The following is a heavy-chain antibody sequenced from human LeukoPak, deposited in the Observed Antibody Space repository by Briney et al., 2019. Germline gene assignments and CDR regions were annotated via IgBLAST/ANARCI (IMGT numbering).Heavy chain of an antibody. CDR3: AKLGSFGVVIKYYYHGMDV. Sequence: PGGSLRLSCAASGFTFSSYAMSWVRQAPGKGLEWVSAISGSGGSTYYADSVKGRFTISRDNSKNTLYLQMNSLRAEDTAVYYCAKLGSFGVVIKYYYHGMDVWGQGTTVTVSS. V-gene: IGHV3-23*01. J-gene: IGHJ6*02. CDR2: ISGSGGST. CDR1: GFTFSSYA. D-gene: IGHD3-3*01.